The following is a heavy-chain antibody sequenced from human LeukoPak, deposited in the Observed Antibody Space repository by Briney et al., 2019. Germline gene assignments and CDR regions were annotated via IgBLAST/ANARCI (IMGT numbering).Heavy chain of an antibody. CDR2: IIGDGSEI. D-gene: IGHD3-3*01. V-gene: IGHV3-7*01. Sequence: GGSLRLSCAASGFTFSNSWMTWVRQAPGKGLEWVASIIGDGSEIHYVDSVKGRFTISRDNAKNSLYLQMNTLTAEDTGVYYCALEWRGGNWGQGTLVTVSS. CDR1: GFTFSNSW. CDR3: ALEWRGGN. J-gene: IGHJ4*02.